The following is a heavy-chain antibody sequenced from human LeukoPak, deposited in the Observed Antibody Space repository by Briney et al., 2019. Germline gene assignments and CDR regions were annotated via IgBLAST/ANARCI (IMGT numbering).Heavy chain of an antibody. CDR3: ARAPVSGQGWFGELFRSQYNWFDP. CDR1: GYTFTSYY. J-gene: IGHJ5*02. Sequence: GASVKVSCKASGYTFTSYYMHWVRQAPGQGLEWMGIINPSGGSTSYAQKFQGRVTMTRDTSTSTVYMELSSLRSEDTAVYYCARAPVSGQGWFGELFRSQYNWFDPWGQGTLVTVSS. CDR2: INPSGGST. V-gene: IGHV1-46*01. D-gene: IGHD3-10*01.